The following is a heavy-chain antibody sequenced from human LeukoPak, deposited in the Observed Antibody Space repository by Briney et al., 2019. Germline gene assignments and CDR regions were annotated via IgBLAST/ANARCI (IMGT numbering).Heavy chain of an antibody. J-gene: IGHJ3*02. CDR3: AKDPLKGKIAAAAAFDI. CDR2: IGTAGDT. D-gene: IGHD6-13*01. CDR1: GFTFSSYD. Sequence: PGGSLRLSCAASGFTFSSYDMHWVRQATGKGLEWVSAIGTAGDTYYPGSVEGRFTISRDNSKNTLYLQMNSLRAEDTAVYYCAKDPLKGKIAAAAAFDIWGQGTMVTVSS. V-gene: IGHV3-13*01.